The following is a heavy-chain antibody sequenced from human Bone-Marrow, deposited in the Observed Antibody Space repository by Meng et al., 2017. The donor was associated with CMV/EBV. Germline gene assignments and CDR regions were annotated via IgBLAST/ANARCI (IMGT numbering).Heavy chain of an antibody. CDR2: ISSSSSYI. CDR3: AKDRYSGYDLAY. V-gene: IGHV3-21*01. J-gene: IGHJ4*02. D-gene: IGHD5-12*01. Sequence: GESLKISCAASGFTFSSYSMNWVRQAPGKGLEWVSSISSSSSYIYYADSVKGRFTISRDNAKNSLYLQMNSLRAEDTAVYYCAKDRYSGYDLAYWGQGTLVTVSS. CDR1: GFTFSSYS.